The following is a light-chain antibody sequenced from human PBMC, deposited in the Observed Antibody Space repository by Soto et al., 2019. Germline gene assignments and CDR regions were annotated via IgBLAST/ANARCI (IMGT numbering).Light chain of an antibody. Sequence: SYELTQPPSVSVAPGQTAKITCGGANIGVKSVNWYLQKPGQAPVLVVYDDSDRPSGIPERFSGSNSGNTATLTISRVEAGDEADYYCQVWDSSSDHYVFGTGTKVTVL. CDR2: DDS. CDR1: NIGVKS. J-gene: IGLJ1*01. V-gene: IGLV3-21*02. CDR3: QVWDSSSDHYV.